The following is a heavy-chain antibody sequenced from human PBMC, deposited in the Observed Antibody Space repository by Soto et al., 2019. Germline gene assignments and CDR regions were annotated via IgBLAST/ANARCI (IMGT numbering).Heavy chain of an antibody. CDR1: GGSFSGYN. CDR3: ARETAYDYVWGSYRPANYGMDV. J-gene: IGHJ6*02. CDR2: INHSGNT. D-gene: IGHD3-16*02. Sequence: QVQLQQWGAGLLKPSETLSLTCAVYGGSFSGYNWPWIRQPPGKGLGWIGEINHSGNTNYNPSLKGRVSISVDTSKSQFSLTLSSVTAAETAVYFCARETAYDYVWGSYRPANYGMDVWGQGTTVRVSS. V-gene: IGHV4-34*01.